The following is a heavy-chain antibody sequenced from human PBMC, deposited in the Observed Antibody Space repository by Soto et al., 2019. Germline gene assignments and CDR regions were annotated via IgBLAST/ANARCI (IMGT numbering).Heavy chain of an antibody. V-gene: IGHV4-31*03. CDR1: GGSISSGGYY. J-gene: IGHJ4*02. Sequence: QVQLQESGPGLVKPSQTLSLTCTVSGGSISSGGYYWSWIRQHPGKGLEWIGYIYYSGSTYYNPYRNSRFTKSIDTSKNQFSLKLGSVTAADTAVYDCARSAGGGYDWGYYFDYWGQGTLVTVSS. CDR3: ARSAGGGYDWGYYFDY. D-gene: IGHD3-16*01. CDR2: IYYSGST.